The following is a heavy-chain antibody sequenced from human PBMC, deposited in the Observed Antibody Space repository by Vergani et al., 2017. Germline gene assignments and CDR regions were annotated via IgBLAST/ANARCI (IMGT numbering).Heavy chain of an antibody. D-gene: IGHD2/OR15-2a*01. V-gene: IGHV3-23*01. CDR2: INRGSTT. CDR1: GFTFSSDA. J-gene: IGHJ4*01. Sequence: EVQLLESGGGLVQPGGSLRVSCAASGFTFSSDAMSWVRQAPGKGREWVSAINRGSTTYYADSVKGRFTISRDNSKNTVFLQMHSLRAEDTAIYYCVKEKIDLGSYFFDSWGHGILVTVSS. CDR3: VKEKIDLGSYFFDS.